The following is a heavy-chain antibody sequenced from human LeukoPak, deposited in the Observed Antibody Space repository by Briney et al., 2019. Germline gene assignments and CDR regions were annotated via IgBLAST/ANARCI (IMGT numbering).Heavy chain of an antibody. CDR1: GGSFSNYY. CDR2: ITHSGSA. CDR3: ATGDSVAATEFDY. V-gene: IGHV4-34*09. J-gene: IGHJ4*02. Sequence: KPSETLSLTCAVSGGSFSNYYWSWIRQPPEKGLEWIGDITHSGSANYNPSLKSRVTISVDTSKNQFSLKLSSVTAADTAVYYCATGDSVAATEFDYWGQGTLVTVSS. D-gene: IGHD2-15*01.